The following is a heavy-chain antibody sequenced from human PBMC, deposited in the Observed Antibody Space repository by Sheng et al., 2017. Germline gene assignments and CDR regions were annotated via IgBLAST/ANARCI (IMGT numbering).Heavy chain of an antibody. CDR1: GFTFSSYW. Sequence: EVQLVESGGDLVQPGGSLRLSCAASGFTFSSYWMSWVRQAPGKGLEWVANIKQDGSERYYVDSVKGRFTISRDNAKNSLFLQMNSLRAEDTAVYYCARERGGMTTVTTISAFDIWGQGQWSPSLQ. J-gene: IGHJ3*02. CDR2: IKQDGSER. CDR3: ARERGGMTTVTTISAFDI. V-gene: IGHV3-7*01. D-gene: IGHD4-17*01.